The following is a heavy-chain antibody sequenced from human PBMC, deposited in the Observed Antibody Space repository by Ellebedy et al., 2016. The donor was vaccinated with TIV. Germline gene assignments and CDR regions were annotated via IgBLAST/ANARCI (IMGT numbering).Heavy chain of an antibody. CDR1: GFTLSIYA. V-gene: IGHV3-7*03. CDR2: IKQDGSEI. D-gene: IGHD2-2*02. Sequence: PGGSLRLSCAASGFTLSIYAMTWVRQAPGKGLEWVATIKQDGSEIHYVDSVKGRFTISRDNAKNSLYLQMNSLRVEDTALYYCARDAYPYAMDVWGQGTTVTVSS. J-gene: IGHJ6*02. CDR3: ARDAYPYAMDV.